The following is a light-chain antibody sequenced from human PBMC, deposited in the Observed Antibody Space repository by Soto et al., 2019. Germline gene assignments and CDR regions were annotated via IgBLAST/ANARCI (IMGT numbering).Light chain of an antibody. CDR3: MQSIQLPPEIT. Sequence: DIVMTQTPLSLSVTPGQPASISCKSSQSLLHSDGKTYLYWYLQKPGQSPQLLIYEGSNRFSGVPDRFSGRGSGTDFTLKISRVEAEDVGVYYCMQSIQLPPEITFGQGTRLEIK. V-gene: IGKV2D-29*02. J-gene: IGKJ5*01. CDR2: EGS. CDR1: QSLLHSDGKTY.